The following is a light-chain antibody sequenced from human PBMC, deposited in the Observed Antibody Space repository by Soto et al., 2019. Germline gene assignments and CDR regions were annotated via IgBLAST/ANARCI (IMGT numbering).Light chain of an antibody. CDR1: QGISSY. CDR2: DSS. J-gene: IGKJ5*01. V-gene: IGKV1D-8*01. Sequence: VIWMTQSPSLLSASTGDRVTISCRMSQGISSYLAWYQQEPGKPPKLLIYDSSTLQTGVPSRFTGSGSGRKFTLTISGLQFGDFATYFCQQLSHYPYTFGQGTRLEN. CDR3: QQLSHYPYT.